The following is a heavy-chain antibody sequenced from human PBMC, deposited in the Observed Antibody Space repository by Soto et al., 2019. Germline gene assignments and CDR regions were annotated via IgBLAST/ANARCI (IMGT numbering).Heavy chain of an antibody. CDR1: GGTFSTYA. V-gene: IGHV1-69*13. Sequence: SVKVSCKASGGTFSTYAINWVRQAPGQGLEWMGGIIPIFGTANYAQKFQGRVTITADESTSTAYMELSSLRSEDTAVYYCARVGAVAGKHYYYYGMDVWGQGTTVTVSS. CDR2: IIPIFGTA. CDR3: ARVGAVAGKHYYYYGMDV. D-gene: IGHD6-19*01. J-gene: IGHJ6*02.